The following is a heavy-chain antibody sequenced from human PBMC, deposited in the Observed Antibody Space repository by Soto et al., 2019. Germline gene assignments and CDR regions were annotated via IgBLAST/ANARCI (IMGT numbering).Heavy chain of an antibody. D-gene: IGHD4-17*01. CDR1: GGSFSGYY. V-gene: IGHV4-34*01. CDR2: INHSGST. CDR3: ARVGVTTGFSQDY. Sequence: PSETLSLTCAVYGGSFSGYYWSWIRQPPGKGLEWIGEINHSGSTNYNPSLKSRVTISVDTSKNQFSLKLSSVTAADTAVYYCARVGVTTGFSQDYWGQGTLVTV. J-gene: IGHJ4*02.